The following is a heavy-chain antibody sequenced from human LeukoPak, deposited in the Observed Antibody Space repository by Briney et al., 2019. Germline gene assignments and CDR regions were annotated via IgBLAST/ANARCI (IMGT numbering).Heavy chain of an antibody. Sequence: GGSLRLSCAASGFTFSSYGMHWVRQAPGKGLEWVAVLSYDGNYKYYADSVKGRFAISRDNSENTLYLEKNSLRAEDTAVYYCARYAEYAVSTPCYWGQGTLVTVSA. CDR1: GFTFSSYG. J-gene: IGHJ4*02. CDR2: LSYDGNYK. CDR3: ARYAEYAVSTPCY. V-gene: IGHV3-30*03. D-gene: IGHD2-8*01.